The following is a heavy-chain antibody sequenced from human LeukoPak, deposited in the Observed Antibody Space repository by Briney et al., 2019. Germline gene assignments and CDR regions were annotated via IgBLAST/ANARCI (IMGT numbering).Heavy chain of an antibody. CDR1: GGSISIYY. D-gene: IGHD3-16*01. V-gene: IGHV4-4*09. CDR3: ARRRGGYGQGEFDY. J-gene: IGHJ4*02. CDR2: IHTSGST. Sequence: SETLSLTCTVSGGSISIYYWSWIRQPPGKELKWIGYIHTSGSTNSNPSLKSRVTMSVDTSKNQFSLKLSSVTAADTAVYYCARRRGGYGQGEFDYWGQGTLVTVSA.